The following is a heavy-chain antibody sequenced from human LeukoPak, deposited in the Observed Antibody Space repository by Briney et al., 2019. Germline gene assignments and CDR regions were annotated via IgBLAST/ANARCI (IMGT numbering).Heavy chain of an antibody. CDR2: IYPESGET. D-gene: IGHD2-21*02. CDR3: ARDNDLGPDY. CDR1: GYTFTGHY. J-gene: IGHJ4*02. V-gene: IGHV1-2*02. Sequence: ASVKVSCKTSGYTFTGHYLHWVRQAPGQGLEWMGWIYPESGETKYAQKFQGRVTMTGDTSSSTIFVELRGLTSDDTAIYFCARDNDLGPDYWGQGTPVTVSS.